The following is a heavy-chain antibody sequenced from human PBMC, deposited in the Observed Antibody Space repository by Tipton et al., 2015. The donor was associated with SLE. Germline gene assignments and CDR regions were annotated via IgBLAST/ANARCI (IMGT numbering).Heavy chain of an antibody. J-gene: IGHJ4*02. CDR3: ARDQVGVGDFDY. V-gene: IGHV4-39*07. Sequence: TLSLTCTVSGGSISSSSYYWGWIRQPPGKGLEWIGSIYYSGSTYYNPSLKSRVTISVDTSKNQFSLKLSSVTAADTAVYYCARDQVGVGDFDYWSQGTLVTVSS. D-gene: IGHD3-16*01. CDR1: GGSISSSSYY. CDR2: IYYSGST.